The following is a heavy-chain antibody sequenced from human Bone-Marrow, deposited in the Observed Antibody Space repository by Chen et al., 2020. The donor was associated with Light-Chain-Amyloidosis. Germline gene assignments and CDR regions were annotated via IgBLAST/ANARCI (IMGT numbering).Heavy chain of an antibody. CDR2: IYYSGSA. CDR3: ARHRVWVTCGGVNVPSAWWFDP. CDR1: GASLGSSSYY. Sequence: QLQLQASGPGLVKPSETLSPTCTVPGASLGSSSYYWGWIRQPPGQGLEWIGSIYYSGSAYYNPSLKSRGTISVDTSKNQCSLKRSSVTAADTAVYYGARHRVWVTCGGVNVPSAWWFDPWGQGTLVTVSS. V-gene: IGHV4-39*01. J-gene: IGHJ5*02. D-gene: IGHD3-16*02.